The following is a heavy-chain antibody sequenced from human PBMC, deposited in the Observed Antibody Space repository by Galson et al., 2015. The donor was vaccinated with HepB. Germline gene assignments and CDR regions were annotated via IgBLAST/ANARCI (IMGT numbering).Heavy chain of an antibody. D-gene: IGHD6-25*01. CDR3: AREGDSSGHCGVFDI. J-gene: IGHJ3*02. V-gene: IGHV3-33*08. Sequence: SLRLSCAASGFRFNVYDMHWVRQAPGKGLEWVAVIRPDGGWQHYADSVKGRFTISRDNVKNTLYLEMNSLRVEDTAVYFCAREGDSSGHCGVFDIWGQGTKVTVSS. CDR1: GFRFNVYD. CDR2: IRPDGGWQ.